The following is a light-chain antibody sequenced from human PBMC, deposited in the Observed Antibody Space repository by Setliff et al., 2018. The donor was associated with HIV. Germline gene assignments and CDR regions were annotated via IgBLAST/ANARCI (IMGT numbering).Light chain of an antibody. V-gene: IGLV2-8*01. CDR3: NSYAGSNNWV. CDR2: EVS. Sequence: QSALTQPPSASGSPGQSVTISCTGTGSDVGAYHYVSWYQQYPGKAPRLIIYEVSKRPSGVPDRFSGSKSGDTASLTVSGLQAEDEADYYCNSYAGSNNWVFGGGTKVTVL. J-gene: IGLJ3*02. CDR1: GSDVGAYHY.